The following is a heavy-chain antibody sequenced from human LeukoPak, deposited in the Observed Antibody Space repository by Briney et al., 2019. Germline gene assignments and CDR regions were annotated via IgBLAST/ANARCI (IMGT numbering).Heavy chain of an antibody. CDR2: ISGGGETT. D-gene: IGHD4-17*01. CDR3: GRDYADYVGYFFFAY. V-gene: IGHV3-23*01. Sequence: GGSLRLSCAASGFTFNNYAMNWVRQAPGKGLEWVSSISGGGETTYYADSAKGRFTISRDNSQNTLYLQMNSLRAEDTAVYYFGRDYADYVGYFFFAYWGQGTLATVSS. CDR1: GFTFNNYA. J-gene: IGHJ4*02.